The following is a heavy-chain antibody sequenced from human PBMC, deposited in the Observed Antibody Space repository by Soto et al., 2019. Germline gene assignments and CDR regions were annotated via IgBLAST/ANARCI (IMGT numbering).Heavy chain of an antibody. CDR2: ITNRATGDTT. D-gene: IGHD1-20*01. CDR3: ASSITQMLTD. Sequence: EVQLVESGGGLVQSGGSLRLSCTASGFSVSDHFMDWVRQTPGKGLEWLGQITNRATGDTTFYAASVKGRFTVSKDGSRNSLYPQMNSLKTEDTAVYYCASSITQMLTDWGQGTLGAVAS. V-gene: IGHV3-72*01. J-gene: IGHJ4*02. CDR1: GFSVSDHF.